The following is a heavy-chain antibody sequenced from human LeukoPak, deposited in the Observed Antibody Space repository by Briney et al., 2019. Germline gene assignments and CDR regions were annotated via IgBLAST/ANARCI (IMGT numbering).Heavy chain of an antibody. D-gene: IGHD5-24*01. CDR3: ITVVRWLLNTSPY. CDR2: IKTKTDGWTT. CDR1: GFIFSNAW. Sequence: GGSLRLSCAASGFIFSNAWMSWVRQAPGKGLEWVGRIKTKTDGWTTDYAAPVKGRFTISRDDSKNTLYLQMNSLKTEDTAVYYCITVVRWLLNTSPYWGQGTLVTVSS. V-gene: IGHV3-15*05. J-gene: IGHJ4*02.